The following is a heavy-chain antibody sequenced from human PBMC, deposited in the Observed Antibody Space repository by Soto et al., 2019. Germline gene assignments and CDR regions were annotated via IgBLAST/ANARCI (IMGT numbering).Heavy chain of an antibody. D-gene: IGHD6-13*01. Sequence: QLGGSLRLSCAASGFTFSSYGMHWVRQAPGKGLEWVAVISYDGSNKYYEDSVKGRFTISRDNSKNTLYLQMNSLRAEDTAVYYCAKESSSWGDGPAFDYWGQGTLVTVSS. CDR1: GFTFSSYG. CDR2: ISYDGSNK. V-gene: IGHV3-30*18. CDR3: AKESSSWGDGPAFDY. J-gene: IGHJ4*02.